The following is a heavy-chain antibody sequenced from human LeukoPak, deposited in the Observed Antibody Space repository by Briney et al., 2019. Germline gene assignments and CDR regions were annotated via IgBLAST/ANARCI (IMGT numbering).Heavy chain of an antibody. Sequence: SQTLSLTCAVSGGSISRGGYSWSWIRQPPGKGLEWSGYIYHSGSTYYNPSLKSRVTISVDRSKNQFSLKLSSVTAADTAVYYCARAPRLVATGWYFDLWGRGTLVTVSS. CDR1: GGSISRGGYS. CDR3: ARAPRLVATGWYFDL. J-gene: IGHJ2*01. D-gene: IGHD5-12*01. CDR2: IYHSGST. V-gene: IGHV4-30-2*01.